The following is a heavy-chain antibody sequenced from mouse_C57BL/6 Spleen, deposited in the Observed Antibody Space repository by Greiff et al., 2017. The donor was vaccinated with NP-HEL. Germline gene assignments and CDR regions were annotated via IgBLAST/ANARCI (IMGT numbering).Heavy chain of an antibody. J-gene: IGHJ1*03. CDR3: ARKDYFYYDYDRWYFEV. CDR2: IYPSDSET. CDR1: GYTFTSYW. D-gene: IGHD2-4*01. V-gene: IGHV1-61*01. Sequence: QVQLQQPGAELVRPGSSVKLSCKASGYTFTSYWLDWVKQRPGQGLEWIGNIYPSDSETHYNQKFKDKATLPVDKYSSTAYMQLSSLTSEDSAVYYCARKDYFYYDYDRWYFEVWGTETTVTVSS.